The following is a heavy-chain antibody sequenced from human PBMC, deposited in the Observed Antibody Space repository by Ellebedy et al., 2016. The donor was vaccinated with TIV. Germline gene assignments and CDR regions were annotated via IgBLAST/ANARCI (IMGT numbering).Heavy chain of an antibody. CDR2: ITSGSTTI. Sequence: GESLKISCGASGFTFSSYNMNWVRQAPGKGLEWVSYITSGSTTIYYADSVKGRFTISRDNAKNSLFLQMNSLSAEDTAVYYCATTYCSGGRCRFDYWGQGTLVTVSS. CDR1: GFTFSSYN. CDR3: ATTYCSGGRCRFDY. D-gene: IGHD2-15*01. V-gene: IGHV3-48*01. J-gene: IGHJ4*02.